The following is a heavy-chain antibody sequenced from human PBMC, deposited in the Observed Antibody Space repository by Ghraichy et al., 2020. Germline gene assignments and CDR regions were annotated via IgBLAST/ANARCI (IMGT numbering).Heavy chain of an antibody. Sequence: SCAASGFTFSSYSMNWVRQAPGKGLEWVSSISSSSSYIYYADSVKGRFTISRDNAKNSLYLQMNSLRAEDTAVYYCAREYVDIVATTLYYYYGMDVWGQGTTVTVSS. CDR2: ISSSSSYI. CDR3: AREYVDIVATTLYYYYGMDV. V-gene: IGHV3-21*01. CDR1: GFTFSSYS. D-gene: IGHD5-12*01. J-gene: IGHJ6*02.